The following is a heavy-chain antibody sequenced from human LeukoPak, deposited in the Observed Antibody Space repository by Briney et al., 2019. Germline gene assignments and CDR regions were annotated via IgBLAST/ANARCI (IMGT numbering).Heavy chain of an antibody. J-gene: IGHJ3*02. D-gene: IGHD1-1*01. CDR1: GGAISSGSYY. Sequence: ASQTLSLTCTVSGGAISSGSYYWSWIRQPAGKGLEWIGRIHTSGSTTYNPSLQSRVTISVDTSKNQFSLKLSSVTAAGTAVYYCVTELGNDGWHDVFDIWGQGTMVTVSS. CDR2: IHTSGST. CDR3: VTELGNDGWHDVFDI. V-gene: IGHV4-61*02.